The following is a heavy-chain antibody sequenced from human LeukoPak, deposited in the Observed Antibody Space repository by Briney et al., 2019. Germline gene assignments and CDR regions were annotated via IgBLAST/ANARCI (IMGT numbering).Heavy chain of an antibody. D-gene: IGHD3-3*01. CDR3: ARDQYDTWSRRGNFDS. CDR1: GFTFGKYW. V-gene: IGHV3-7*03. J-gene: IGHJ4*02. Sequence: GGSLRLSCVASGFTFGKYWMSWVRQAPGKGLEWVAHIKLDGSEKNYVDSVKGRFIISRDNTKNSLYLQMNSLRVEDTAVFYCARDQYDTWSRRGNFDSWGQGTLVTVSS. CDR2: IKLDGSEK.